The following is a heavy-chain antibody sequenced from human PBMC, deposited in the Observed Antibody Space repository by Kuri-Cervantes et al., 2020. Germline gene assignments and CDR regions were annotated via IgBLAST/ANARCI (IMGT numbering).Heavy chain of an antibody. CDR1: GFTFRRYW. CDR2: IKEDGSEK. V-gene: IGHV3-7*03. CDR3: ARGASSGGTY. Sequence: GGSLRLSCAASGFTFRRYWMSWVRQAPGKGLEWVANIKEDGSEKYYVDSVKGRFTISRDNAKNSLYLQMNSLRVDDTAVYYCARGASSGGTYWGQGTLVTVSS. D-gene: IGHD2-15*01. J-gene: IGHJ4*02.